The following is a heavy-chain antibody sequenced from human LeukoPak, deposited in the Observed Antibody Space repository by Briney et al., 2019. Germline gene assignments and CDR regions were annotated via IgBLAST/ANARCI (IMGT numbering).Heavy chain of an antibody. J-gene: IGHJ4*02. CDR2: IYYSGNT. D-gene: IGHD2-2*01. CDR3: ARGQDYAKVGY. Sequence: SETLSLACTVSGGSISSSSYYWGWIRQPPGKGLEWIGSIYYSGNTHYSPSLESRVTISVDTSKRQFSLNLNSVTAADTAVYYCARGQDYAKVGYWGQGTLVTVSS. V-gene: IGHV4-39*01. CDR1: GGSISSSSYY.